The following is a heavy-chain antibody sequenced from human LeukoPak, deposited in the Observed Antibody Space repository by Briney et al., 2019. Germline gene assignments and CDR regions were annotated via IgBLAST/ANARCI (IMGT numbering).Heavy chain of an antibody. J-gene: IGHJ4*02. V-gene: IGHV3-7*01. CDR2: IKQDGSEK. Sequence: GGSLRLSCADSGFTFSSYWMSWVRQAPGKGLEWVANIKQDGSEKYYVDSVKGRFTISRDNAKNSLYLQMNSLRAEDTAVYYCARSKYGYYVLHYWGQGTLVTVSS. CDR3: ARSKYGYYVLHY. D-gene: IGHD4-17*01. CDR1: GFTFSSYW.